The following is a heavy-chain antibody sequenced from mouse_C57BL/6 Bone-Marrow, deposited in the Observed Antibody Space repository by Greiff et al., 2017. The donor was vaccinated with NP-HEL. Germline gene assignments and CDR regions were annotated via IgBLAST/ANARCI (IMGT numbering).Heavy chain of an antibody. CDR2: IDPETGGT. J-gene: IGHJ2*01. CDR1: GYTFTDYE. CDR3: TRQIYYYGSSYVFDS. V-gene: IGHV1-15*01. Sequence: VKLQESGAELVRPGASVTLSCKASGYTFTDYEMHWVKQTPVHGLEWIGAIDPETGGTAYNQKFKGKAILTADKSSSTAYMELRSLTSEDSAVYYCTRQIYYYGSSYVFDSWGQGTTLTVSS. D-gene: IGHD1-1*01.